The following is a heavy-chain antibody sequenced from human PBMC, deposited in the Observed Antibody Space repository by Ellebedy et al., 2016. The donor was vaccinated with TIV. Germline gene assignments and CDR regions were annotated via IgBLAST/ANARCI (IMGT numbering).Heavy chain of an antibody. Sequence: GESLKISCAASGITFSSYWMHWVRQVPGKGLVWVSRINRDGSSTSYADSVKGRFTMSRDNAKNTLFLQMNSLRVEDTAAYYCALEGMVAATDLWGQGTLVSVSS. J-gene: IGHJ5*02. CDR3: ALEGMVAATDL. V-gene: IGHV3-74*01. CDR1: GITFSSYW. CDR2: INRDGSST. D-gene: IGHD2-15*01.